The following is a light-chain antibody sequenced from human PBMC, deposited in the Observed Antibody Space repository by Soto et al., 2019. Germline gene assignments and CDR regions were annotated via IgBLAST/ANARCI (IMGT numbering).Light chain of an antibody. CDR2: DAS. CDR1: QRLGRY. V-gene: IGKV3-11*01. Sequence: TLSLWQGEYATLAFRASQRLGRYLAWYQQKPGQAPRLLIYDASHRATGIPVRFCGSGADADCARTISSLEPEDRAADFCRSRLSPRAFGQGTRLEIK. CDR3: RSRLSPRA. J-gene: IGKJ5*01.